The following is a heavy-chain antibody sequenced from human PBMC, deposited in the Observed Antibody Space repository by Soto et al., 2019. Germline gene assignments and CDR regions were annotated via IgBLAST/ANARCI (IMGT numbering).Heavy chain of an antibody. CDR1: GFTFSGYG. J-gene: IGHJ4*02. Sequence: GGSLRLSCVASGFTFSGYGMHWVRQATGKGLEWLAVISHDGSDKYYADSVRGRFTISRDNSENTLYLQMNSLRPEDTAVYYCAKEDVWFAKDYWGQGTLVTVSS. CDR2: ISHDGSDK. D-gene: IGHD3-10*01. CDR3: AKEDVWFAKDY. V-gene: IGHV3-30*18.